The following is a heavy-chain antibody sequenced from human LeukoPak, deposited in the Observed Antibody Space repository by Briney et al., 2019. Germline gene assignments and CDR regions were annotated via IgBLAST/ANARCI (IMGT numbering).Heavy chain of an antibody. D-gene: IGHD3-3*01. J-gene: IGHJ4*02. CDR3: ARGQVYDFWSGYHFDY. V-gene: IGHV4-59*01. Sequence: SETLSLTCTVSGGSINNYYWSWIRQPPGKGLEWIGHIYYSGSTNYNPSLKSRVTISVDTSKNQFSLKLSSVTAADTAVYYCARGQVYDFWSGYHFDYWGQGTLVTVSS. CDR1: GGSINNYY. CDR2: IYYSGST.